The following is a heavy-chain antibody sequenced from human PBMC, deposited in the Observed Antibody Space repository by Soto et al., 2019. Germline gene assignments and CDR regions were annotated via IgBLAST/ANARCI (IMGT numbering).Heavy chain of an antibody. J-gene: IGHJ4*02. D-gene: IGHD3-10*01. Sequence: GGSLRLSCAASGFTFSSYSMNWVRQAPGKGLEWVSSISSSSSYIYYADSVKGRFTISRDNAKNSLYLQMNSLRAEDTAVYYCARDTVTLTTPLVRYFDYWGQGTLVTVPQ. CDR2: ISSSSSYI. CDR1: GFTFSSYS. CDR3: ARDTVTLTTPLVRYFDY. V-gene: IGHV3-21*01.